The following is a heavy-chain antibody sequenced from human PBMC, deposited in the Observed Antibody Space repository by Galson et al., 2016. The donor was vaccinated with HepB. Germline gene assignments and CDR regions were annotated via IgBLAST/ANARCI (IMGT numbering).Heavy chain of an antibody. Sequence: SETLSLTCAVYGGSFSVYYWSWIRQPPGKGLEWIGEINHSGITNYNPSLKSRVTISVDTSKNQFSLRLDSVTAADTAVYYCARPQARTLRLGVKPKGKRWFDPWGQGTLVTVSS. D-gene: IGHD3-16*01. J-gene: IGHJ5*02. CDR3: ARPQARTLRLGVKPKGKRWFDP. CDR2: INHSGIT. V-gene: IGHV4-34*01. CDR1: GGSFSVYY.